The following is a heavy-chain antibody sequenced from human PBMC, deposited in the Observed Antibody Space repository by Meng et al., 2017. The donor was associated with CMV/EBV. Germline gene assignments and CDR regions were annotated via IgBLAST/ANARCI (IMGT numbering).Heavy chain of an antibody. CDR2: ISGSGGST. J-gene: IGHJ3*02. Sequence: GESLKISCAASGFTFSSYAMSWVRQAPGKGLEWVSAISGSGGSTYYADSVKGRFTISRDNSKNTLYLQMNSLKTEDTAVYYCTRHQFAYCGGDCSGDDAFDIWGQGTMVTVSS. D-gene: IGHD2-21*01. V-gene: IGHV3-23*01. CDR1: GFTFSSYA. CDR3: TRHQFAYCGGDCSGDDAFDI.